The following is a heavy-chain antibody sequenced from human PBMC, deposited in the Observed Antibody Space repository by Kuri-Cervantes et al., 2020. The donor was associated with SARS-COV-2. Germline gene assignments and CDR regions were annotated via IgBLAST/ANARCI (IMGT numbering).Heavy chain of an antibody. CDR3: AKDKGFGELFFDY. CDR1: GFTFNNYA. Sequence: GESLKISCTASGFTFNNYAMRWVRQAPGKGLEWVSGISGDGDRADYADSVKGRFTISRDNSKNMLYLQMNSLRAEDTAVYYCAKDKGFGELFFDYWGQGTLGTVSS. J-gene: IGHJ4*02. D-gene: IGHD3-10*01. V-gene: IGHV3-23*01. CDR2: ISGDGDRA.